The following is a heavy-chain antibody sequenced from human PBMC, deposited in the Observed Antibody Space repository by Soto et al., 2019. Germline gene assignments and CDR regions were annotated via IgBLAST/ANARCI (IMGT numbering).Heavy chain of an antibody. CDR3: AKDPVGSIAALGSWFDP. J-gene: IGHJ5*02. D-gene: IGHD6-6*01. CDR2: ISGSGGST. V-gene: IGHV3-23*01. CDR1: GFTFSSYA. Sequence: PVGSLRLSCAASGFTFSSYAMSWVRQAPGKGLEWVSAISGSGGSTYYADSVKGRFTISRDNSKNTLYLQMNSLRAEDTAVYYCAKDPVGSIAALGSWFDPWGQGTLVTVSS.